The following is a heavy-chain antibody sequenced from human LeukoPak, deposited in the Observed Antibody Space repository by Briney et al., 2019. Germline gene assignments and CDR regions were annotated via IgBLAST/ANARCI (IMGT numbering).Heavy chain of an antibody. J-gene: IGHJ4*02. CDR3: VSFYETY. D-gene: IGHD2-2*01. V-gene: IGHV3-74*01. CDR1: GNYW. Sequence: GGSLRLSCAASGNYWMHWVRQAPGKGLVWVSHINSDGSWTSYADSVKGRFTISKDNAKNTVYLQMNNLRAEDTAVCYCVSFYETYWGRGTLVTVSS. CDR2: INSDGSWT.